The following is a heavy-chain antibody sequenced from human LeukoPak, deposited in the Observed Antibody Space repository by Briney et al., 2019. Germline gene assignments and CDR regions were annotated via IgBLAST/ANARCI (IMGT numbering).Heavy chain of an antibody. D-gene: IGHD5-18*01. CDR1: GFTFVSSG. V-gene: IGHV3-48*02. J-gene: IGHJ4*02. CDR2: ISSSSNTI. CDR3: VRAVNGHTYGYAY. Sequence: GGSLRLSCATSGFTFVSSGMNWVRQAPGKGLEWLSCISSSSNTIYYAASVKGRFTISRDNAKNSVYLQMNSLRDEDTAVYYCVRAVNGHTYGYAYWGQGTLVTVSS.